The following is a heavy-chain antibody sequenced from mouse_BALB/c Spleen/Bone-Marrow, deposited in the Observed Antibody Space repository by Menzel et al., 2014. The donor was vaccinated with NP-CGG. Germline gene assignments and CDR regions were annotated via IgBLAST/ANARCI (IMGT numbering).Heavy chain of an antibody. CDR1: GFSLTSYG. CDR3: ARNPYGNYAMDY. J-gene: IGHJ4*01. V-gene: IGHV2-6*02. D-gene: IGHD2-10*02. CDR2: IWSDGNT. Sequence: VMLVESGPGLVAPSQSLSITCTVSGFSLTSYGVHWVRQPPGKGLEWLVVIWSDGNTTYNSALKSRLSISKDNSKSQVFLKMNSLQTDDTAIYYCARNPYGNYAMDYWGQGTSVTVSS.